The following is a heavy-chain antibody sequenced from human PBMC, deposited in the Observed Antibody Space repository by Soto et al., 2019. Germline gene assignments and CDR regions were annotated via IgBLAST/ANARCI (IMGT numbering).Heavy chain of an antibody. CDR3: ARGHGEIIGAMDV. CDR1: GYRFETYA. CDR2: ISAYNIDT. D-gene: IGHD3-3*01. V-gene: IGHV1-18*01. J-gene: IGHJ6*02. Sequence: ASVKVSCKSSGYRFETYAMSWVRQAPGQGLEWMGWISAYNIDTYYAQKFQDRVTMTTDTSTGTAYMELRSLTSDDTAVYYCARGHGEIIGAMDVWGQGTTVNVSS.